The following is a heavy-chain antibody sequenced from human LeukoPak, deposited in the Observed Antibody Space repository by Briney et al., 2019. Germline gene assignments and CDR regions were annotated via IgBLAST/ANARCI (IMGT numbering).Heavy chain of an antibody. CDR1: GYTFSTYD. D-gene: IGHD2-15*01. J-gene: IGHJ4*02. CDR3: AKAVPTATHY. CDR2: ISHSGIIA. V-gene: IGHV3-23*01. Sequence: GGPLRLSCAASGYTFSTYDMSWVRQAPGKGLEWVSFISHSGIIANYADSVKGRFTISRDNSKNTLYLQMNSLRLEDTAVYYCAKAVPTATHYWGQGTLVTVSS.